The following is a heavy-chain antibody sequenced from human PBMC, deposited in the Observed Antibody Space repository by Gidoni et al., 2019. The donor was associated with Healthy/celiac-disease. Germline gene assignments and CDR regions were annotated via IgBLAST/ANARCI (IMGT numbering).Heavy chain of an antibody. Sequence: EVQLVESGGGLVQPGGSLRLSCAASGFTFSSYWMSWVRQAPGKGLEWVANIKQDGSEKYYVDSVKGRFTISRDNAKNSLYLQMNSLRAEDTAVYYCARDLAIVVVPAAMGYWGQGTLVTVSS. D-gene: IGHD2-2*01. CDR3: ARDLAIVVVPAAMGY. CDR1: GFTFSSYW. V-gene: IGHV3-7*03. CDR2: IKQDGSEK. J-gene: IGHJ4*02.